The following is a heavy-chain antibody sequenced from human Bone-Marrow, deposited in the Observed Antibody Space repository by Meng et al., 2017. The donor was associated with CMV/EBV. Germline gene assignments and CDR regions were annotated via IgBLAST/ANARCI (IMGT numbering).Heavy chain of an antibody. D-gene: IGHD2-2*01. Sequence: SVKVSCKASGGTFSSYAISWVRQAPGQGLEWMGGIIPIFGTANYAQKFQGRVTLTRDTSITTAYMDLITLSSDDTALYYCARGYCTTTSCHPEGWFDPWGQGTLVTVSS. CDR3: ARGYCTTTSCHPEGWFDP. CDR2: IIPIFGTA. CDR1: GGTFSSYA. J-gene: IGHJ5*02. V-gene: IGHV1-69*05.